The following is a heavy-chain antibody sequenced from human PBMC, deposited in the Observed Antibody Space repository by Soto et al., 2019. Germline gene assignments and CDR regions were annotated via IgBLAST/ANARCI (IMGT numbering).Heavy chain of an antibody. V-gene: IGHV4-39*01. Sequence: SETLSLTCTVSGGSISSGGYYWGWIRQPPGKGLEWIGSFYYSESTYYNPSLKSRVIISVDTSKNQFSLKLSSVTAADTAVYYCATITIFGVVPNYFDYWGQGTLVTVSS. D-gene: IGHD3-3*01. J-gene: IGHJ4*02. CDR1: GGSISSGGYY. CDR3: ATITIFGVVPNYFDY. CDR2: FYYSEST.